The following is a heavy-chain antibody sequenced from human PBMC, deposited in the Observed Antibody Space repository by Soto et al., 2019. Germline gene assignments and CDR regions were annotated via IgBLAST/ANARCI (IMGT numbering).Heavy chain of an antibody. D-gene: IGHD2-15*01. Sequence: GSLRLSCAASGFTFGNYGMNWVRQAPGKGLEWVSGISGGGGSTYYADSVKGRFTVSRDPSKSTVFLEMNSLRAEDTAVYYCAKCFSVVVTVIRPNDAFYVCRQETLVAVS. CDR2: ISGGGGST. V-gene: IGHV3-23*01. CDR3: AKCFSVVVTVIRPNDAFYV. J-gene: IGHJ3*01. CDR1: GFTFGNYG.